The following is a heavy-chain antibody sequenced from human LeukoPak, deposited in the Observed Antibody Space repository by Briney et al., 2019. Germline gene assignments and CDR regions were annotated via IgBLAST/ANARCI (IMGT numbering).Heavy chain of an antibody. CDR3: AKDRAYYYGSGSYFDY. Sequence: QPGGSLRLSCAASGFTFSSYGMHWVRQAPGKGLEWVAFIRYDGSNKYYADSVKGRFTISRDNSKNTLYLQMNSLRAEDTAVYYCAKDRAYYYGSGSYFDYWGQGTLVTVSS. V-gene: IGHV3-30*02. J-gene: IGHJ4*02. CDR2: IRYDGSNK. CDR1: GFTFSSYG. D-gene: IGHD3-10*01.